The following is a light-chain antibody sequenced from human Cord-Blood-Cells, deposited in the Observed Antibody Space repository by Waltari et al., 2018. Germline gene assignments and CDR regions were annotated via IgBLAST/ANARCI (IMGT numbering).Light chain of an antibody. CDR2: DAS. Sequence: IQMTQSPSSLSASVGDSVPITCQASQDISNYLNWYQQKPGKAPKLLIYDASNLETGVPSRFSGSGSGTDFTFTISSLQPEDIATYYCQQYDNLPLTFGGGTKVEIK. V-gene: IGKV1-33*01. CDR3: QQYDNLPLT. J-gene: IGKJ4*01. CDR1: QDISNY.